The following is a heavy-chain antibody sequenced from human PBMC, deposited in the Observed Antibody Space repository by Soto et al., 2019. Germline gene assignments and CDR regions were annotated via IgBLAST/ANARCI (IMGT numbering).Heavy chain of an antibody. V-gene: IGHV3-23*01. CDR1: GFTFSSYS. J-gene: IGHJ4*02. CDR3: ASRLSRGIVVVPAAYEREN. Sequence: GGSLRLSCAASGFTFSSYSMNWVRQAPGKGLEWVSGISGSGSNTYYAVSVKGRFTISRDNSKNTLYLQMNSLRAEDTAVYYCASRLSRGIVVVPAAYERENWGQGTLVAVSS. CDR2: ISGSGSNT. D-gene: IGHD2-2*01.